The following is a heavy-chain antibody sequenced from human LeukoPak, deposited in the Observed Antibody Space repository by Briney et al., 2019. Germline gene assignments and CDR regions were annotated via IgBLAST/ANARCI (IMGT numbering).Heavy chain of an antibody. Sequence: SETLSLTCTVSGGSISSYYWSWIRQPPGKVLEWIGYIYYSGSTNYNPSLKSRVTISVDTSKNQFSLKLSSVTAADTAVYYCASQIRITDDAFDIWGQGTMVTVSS. CDR2: IYYSGST. J-gene: IGHJ3*02. CDR3: ASQIRITDDAFDI. CDR1: GGSISSYY. V-gene: IGHV4-59*08. D-gene: IGHD3-10*01.